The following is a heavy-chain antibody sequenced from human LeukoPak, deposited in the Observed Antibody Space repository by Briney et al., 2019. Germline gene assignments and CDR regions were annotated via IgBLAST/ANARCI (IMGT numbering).Heavy chain of an antibody. CDR2: ISGSGGST. CDR3: AKSGYSSSWYRNYYYYMDV. D-gene: IGHD6-13*01. CDR1: GFTFSSYA. J-gene: IGHJ6*03. V-gene: IGHV3-23*01. Sequence: PGGSLRLSCAAPGFTFSSYAMSWVRQAPGKGLEWVSAISGSGGSTYYADSVKGRFTISRDNSKNTLYLQMNSLRAEDTAVYYCAKSGYSSSWYRNYYYYMDVWGKGTTVTVSS.